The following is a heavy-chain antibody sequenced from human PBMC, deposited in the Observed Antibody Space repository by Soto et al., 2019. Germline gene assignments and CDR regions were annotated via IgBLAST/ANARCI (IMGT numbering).Heavy chain of an antibody. Sequence: ASVKVSCKASGYSLTGFYMHWVRQTPGQGLEWMGWINPNNGGTNYAQKFQGRVTMTTDTSISTAYMELSRLTSDDTAVYYCARKSAVAAMNWFDPWGQGTLVTVSS. V-gene: IGHV1-2*02. CDR1: GYSLTGFY. J-gene: IGHJ5*02. CDR3: ARKSAVAAMNWFDP. D-gene: IGHD6-19*01. CDR2: INPNNGGT.